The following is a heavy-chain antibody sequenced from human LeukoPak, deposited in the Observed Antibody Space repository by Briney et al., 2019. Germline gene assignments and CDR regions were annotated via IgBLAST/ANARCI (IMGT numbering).Heavy chain of an antibody. J-gene: IGHJ4*02. CDR3: ARDLGWDTAMVFDY. Sequence: GGSLRLSCAASGFTFSDYYMSWIRQAPGKGLEWVSYISSSGSTIYYADSVKGRFTISRDNAKNSLYLQMNSLRAEDTAVYYRARDLGWDTAMVFDYWGQGTLVTVSS. D-gene: IGHD5-18*01. CDR2: ISSSGSTI. CDR1: GFTFSDYY. V-gene: IGHV3-11*04.